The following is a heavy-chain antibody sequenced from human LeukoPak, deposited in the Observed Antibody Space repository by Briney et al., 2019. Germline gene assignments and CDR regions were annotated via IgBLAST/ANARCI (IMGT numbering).Heavy chain of an antibody. CDR2: ISGSGNAK. Sequence: PGGSLRLSCAASGFSFSSYSMNWVRQAPGKGLQWVSYISGSGNAKHYTDSVKGRFTISRDNAKNALYLQMNTLRAEDTAVYFCARDYVYAFGYWGQGTLVTVSS. V-gene: IGHV3-48*01. J-gene: IGHJ4*02. CDR1: GFSFSSYS. D-gene: IGHD2/OR15-2a*01. CDR3: ARDYVYAFGY.